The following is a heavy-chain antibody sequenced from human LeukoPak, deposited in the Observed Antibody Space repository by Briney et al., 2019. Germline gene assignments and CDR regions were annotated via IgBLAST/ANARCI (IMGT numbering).Heavy chain of an antibody. V-gene: IGHV1-46*01. CDR2: INPSGGST. CDR1: GSTFTSYY. Sequence: ASVKVSCKASGSTFTSYYMHWVRQAPGQGLEWMGIINPSGGSTSYAQKFQGRVTMTRDTSTSTVYMELSSLRSEDTAVYYCARDIQGVAAKRIDYYYGMDVWGQGTTVTVSS. J-gene: IGHJ6*02. CDR3: ARDIQGVAAKRIDYYYGMDV. D-gene: IGHD2-21*01.